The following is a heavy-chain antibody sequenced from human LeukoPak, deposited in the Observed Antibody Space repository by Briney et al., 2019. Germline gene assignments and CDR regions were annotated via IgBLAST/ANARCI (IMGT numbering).Heavy chain of an antibody. V-gene: IGHV4-4*07. J-gene: IGHJ4*02. CDR1: GGSISSYY. CDR3: ARGKGYSSSGGYYYFDY. Sequence: SETLSLTCTVSGGSISSYYWSWIRQPAGKGLEWIGRIYTSGSTNYNPSLKSRVTMSVDTSKNQFSLKLSSVTAADTAVYYCARGKGYSSSGGYYYFDYWGQGTLVTVSS. CDR2: IYTSGST. D-gene: IGHD6-13*01.